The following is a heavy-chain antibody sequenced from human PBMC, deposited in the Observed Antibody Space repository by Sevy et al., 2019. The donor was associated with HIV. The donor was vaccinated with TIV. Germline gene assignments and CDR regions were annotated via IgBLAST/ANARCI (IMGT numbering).Heavy chain of an antibody. J-gene: IGHJ4*02. D-gene: IGHD1-26*01. Sequence: GGSLRLSCAASGFTFSSYTINWVRQAPGKGLEWVSSISSSSNYIYDADSVKGRFTISRDNAKNSLYLQMNSLGAEDTAVYYCARVYSGYYNSWGQGTLVTVSS. CDR3: ARVYSGYYNS. CDR2: ISSSSNYI. CDR1: GFTFSSYT. V-gene: IGHV3-21*01.